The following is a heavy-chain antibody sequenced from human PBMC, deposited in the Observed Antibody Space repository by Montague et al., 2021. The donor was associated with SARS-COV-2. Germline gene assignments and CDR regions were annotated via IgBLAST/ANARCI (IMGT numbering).Heavy chain of an antibody. V-gene: IGHV4-59*01. CDR3: VRDHPYGGPRGAYDI. CDR2: IYDGGAV. CDR1: GGSITGYY. J-gene: IGHJ3*02. D-gene: IGHD4-23*01. Sequence: SETLSLTCTVSGGSITGYYWSWLRRSPGKGLEWIAYIYDGGAVNYNPSLGSRVTISADTSKNQLSLQVNSVTAADTAVYYCVRDHPYGGPRGAYDIWGQGTVVTVSS.